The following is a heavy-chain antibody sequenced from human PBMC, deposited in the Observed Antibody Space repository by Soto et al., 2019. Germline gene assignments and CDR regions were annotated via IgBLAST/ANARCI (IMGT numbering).Heavy chain of an antibody. J-gene: IGHJ6*02. D-gene: IGHD6-19*01. CDR1: GFTFSSYE. CDR3: AKDGTKGIAVAGFYYYGMDV. CDR2: ISGSGGST. Sequence: GGSLRLSCAASGFTFSSYEMNWVRQAPGKGLEWVSAISGSGGSTYYADSVKGRFTISRDNSKNTLYLQMNSLRAEDTAVYYCAKDGTKGIAVAGFYYYGMDVWGQGTTVTVSS. V-gene: IGHV3-23*01.